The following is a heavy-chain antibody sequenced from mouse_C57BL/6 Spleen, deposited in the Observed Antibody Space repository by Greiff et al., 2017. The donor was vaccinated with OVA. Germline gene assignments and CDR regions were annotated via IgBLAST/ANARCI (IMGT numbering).Heavy chain of an antibody. CDR2: ISSGSSTI. CDR1: GFTFSDYG. CDR3: ANDGYFYAMDY. V-gene: IGHV5-17*01. Sequence: EVNLVESGGGLVKPGGSLKLSCAASGFTFSDYGMHWVRQAPEKGLEWVAYISSGSSTIYYADTVKGRFTISRDNAKNTLFLQMISLRSEDTAMYYCANDGYFYAMDYWGQGTSVTVSS. D-gene: IGHD2-3*01. J-gene: IGHJ4*01.